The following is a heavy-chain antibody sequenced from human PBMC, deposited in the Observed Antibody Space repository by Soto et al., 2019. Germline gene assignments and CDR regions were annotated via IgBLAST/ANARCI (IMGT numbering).Heavy chain of an antibody. D-gene: IGHD2-15*01. CDR2: INPKDGAT. J-gene: IGHJ5*02. CDR3: ARGRKVVAAPARDDWFDP. V-gene: IGHV1-2*04. CDR1: GYSFIDYY. Sequence: QVQLVQSGAEVRRPGASVRVSCKASGYSFIDYYINWVRQAPGQGLEWMGWINPKDGATKSAQKFQDWVIMTSDTSHTTAYLDLRSDDTAVYYCARGRKVVAAPARDDWFDPWGQGTLVTVSS.